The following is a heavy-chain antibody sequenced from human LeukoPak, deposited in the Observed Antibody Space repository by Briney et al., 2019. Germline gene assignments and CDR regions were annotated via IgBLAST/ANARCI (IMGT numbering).Heavy chain of an antibody. CDR1: GFTFSDYY. CDR2: ISNSSSYI. Sequence: GGSLRLSCAASGFTFSDYYMSWIRQAPGKGLEWVSSISNSSSYIYYADSVKGRFTISRDNAKNSLYLQMNSLRAEDTAVYYCARDSSSGWFDYWGQGTLVTVSS. J-gene: IGHJ4*02. CDR3: ARDSSSGWFDY. V-gene: IGHV3-11*06. D-gene: IGHD6-6*01.